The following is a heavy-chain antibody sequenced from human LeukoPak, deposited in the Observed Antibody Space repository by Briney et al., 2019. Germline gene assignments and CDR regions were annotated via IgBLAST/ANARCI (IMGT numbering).Heavy chain of an antibody. CDR1: GGSFSGYY. CDR2: INHSGST. CDR3: ARGRTGITMVRGVIQKSLYYFDY. J-gene: IGHJ4*02. V-gene: IGHV4-34*01. D-gene: IGHD3-10*01. Sequence: SETLSLTCAVYGGSFSGYYWSWIRQPPGKGLEWIGEINHSGSTNYNPSLKSRVTISVDTSKNQLSLKLRSVTAADTAVYYCARGRTGITMVRGVIQKSLYYFDYWGQGTLVTVSS.